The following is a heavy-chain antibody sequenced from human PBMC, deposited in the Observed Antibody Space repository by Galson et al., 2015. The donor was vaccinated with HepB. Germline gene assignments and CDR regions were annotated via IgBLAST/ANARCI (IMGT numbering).Heavy chain of an antibody. CDR1: GGTFSSYT. V-gene: IGHV1-69*02. CDR3: ARQGFGELRGHWFGP. Sequence: SVKVSCKASGGTFSSYTISWVRQAPGQGLEWMGRIIPILGIANYAQKFQGRVTITADKSTSTAYMELSSLRSEDTAVYYCARQGFGELRGHWFGPWGQGTLVTVSS. D-gene: IGHD3-10*01. J-gene: IGHJ5*02. CDR2: IIPILGIA.